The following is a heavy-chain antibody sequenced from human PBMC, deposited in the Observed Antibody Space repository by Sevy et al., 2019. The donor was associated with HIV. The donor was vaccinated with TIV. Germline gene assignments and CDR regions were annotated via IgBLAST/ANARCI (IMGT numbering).Heavy chain of an antibody. J-gene: IGHJ5*02. CDR1: GYSFSSYG. CDR2: IGVYNGNT. Sequence: ASVKVSCKASGYSFSSYGISWVRQAPGQGLECMRWIGVYNGNTKYAEKLQNRVTMTTDTSTGTAYMELRSLRSDDTAVYYCARCLGGLRPWEYNWFDPWGQGTLVTVSS. D-gene: IGHD1-26*01. CDR3: ARCLGGLRPWEYNWFDP. V-gene: IGHV1-18*01.